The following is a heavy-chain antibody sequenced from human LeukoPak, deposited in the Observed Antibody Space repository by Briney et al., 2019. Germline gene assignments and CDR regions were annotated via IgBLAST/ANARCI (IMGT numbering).Heavy chain of an antibody. CDR2: INHSGST. V-gene: IGHV4-34*01. CDR3: ARLASGWYYFDY. J-gene: IGHJ4*02. Sequence: PSETLSLTCGVYDASFSGYYWTWIRQPPGKGLEWIAEINHSGSTNYNPSLKSRISISLDTSKNQFSLKLSSVTAADTAGDYCARLASGWYYFDYWGQGTLVTVSS. CDR1: DASFSGYY. D-gene: IGHD6-19*01.